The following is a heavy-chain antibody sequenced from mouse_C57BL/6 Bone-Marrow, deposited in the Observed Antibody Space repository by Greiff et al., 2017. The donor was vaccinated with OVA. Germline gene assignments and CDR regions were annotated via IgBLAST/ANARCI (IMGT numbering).Heavy chain of an antibody. Sequence: DVKLQESGPGLVKPSQSLSLTCSVTGYSITSGYYWNWIRQFPGNKLEWMGYISYDGSNNYNPSLKNRISITRDTSKNQFFLKLNSVTTEDTATYYCASHGRDLVWGTGTTVTVSS. CDR1: GYSITSGYY. J-gene: IGHJ1*03. CDR3: ASHGRDLV. CDR2: ISYDGSN. D-gene: IGHD1-1*01. V-gene: IGHV3-6*01.